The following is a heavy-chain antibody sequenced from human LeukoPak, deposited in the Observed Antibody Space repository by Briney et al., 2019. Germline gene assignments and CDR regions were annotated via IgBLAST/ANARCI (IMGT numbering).Heavy chain of an antibody. CDR3: ARESESSGWYDY. J-gene: IGHJ4*02. V-gene: IGHV3-43*02. Sequence: GGSLRLSCAASGFNFDAYAMHWVRQAPGKGLQWISLISADGGSTYYADSVKGRFTISRDNSKNSLYLQMNSLRSDDTALYYCARESESSGWYDYWGQGTLVTVSS. CDR1: GFNFDAYA. CDR2: ISADGGST. D-gene: IGHD6-19*01.